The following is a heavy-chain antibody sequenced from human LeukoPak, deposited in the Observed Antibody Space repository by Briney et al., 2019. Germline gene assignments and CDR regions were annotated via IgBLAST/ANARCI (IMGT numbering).Heavy chain of an antibody. CDR2: ISGSGVYT. J-gene: IGHJ4*02. CDR3: ANQNGDSANYFGS. D-gene: IGHD4-17*01. V-gene: IGHV3-23*01. CDR1: GFTFSTYA. Sequence: PGGSLRLSCAASGFTFSTYAMNWVRQAPGKGLEWVAAISGSGVYTFYADSVKGRFTISRHNSRNTLYLQMNSLRAEDTAVYYCANQNGDSANYFGSWGQGTLVTVSS.